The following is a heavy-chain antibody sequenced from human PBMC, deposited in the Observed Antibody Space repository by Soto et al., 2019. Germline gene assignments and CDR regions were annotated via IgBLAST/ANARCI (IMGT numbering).Heavy chain of an antibody. V-gene: IGHV1-8*01. CDR1: GYTFTSYD. CDR2: MNPNSGNT. Sequence: ASVKVSWKASGYTFTSYDINWVRQATGQGLEWMGWMNPNSGNTGYAQKFQGRVTMTRNTSISTAYMELSSLRSEDTAVYYCARDFGVVIPYYYYGMDVWGQGTTVTVSS. D-gene: IGHD3-3*01. J-gene: IGHJ6*02. CDR3: ARDFGVVIPYYYYGMDV.